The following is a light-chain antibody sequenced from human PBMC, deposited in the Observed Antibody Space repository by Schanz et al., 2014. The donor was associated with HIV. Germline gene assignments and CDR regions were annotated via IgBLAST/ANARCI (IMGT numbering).Light chain of an antibody. CDR3: MQVLQSSQFT. CDR2: LGS. CDR1: QGLLHSNGHNY. Sequence: DIVMTQSPLSLPVAPGEPASISCRSSQGLLHSNGHNYLNWFLQKPGKSPQLLIYLGSNRASGVPDRFSGSGSGTDFTLKISRVEVEDVGVYYCMQVLQSSQFTFGPGTKVDIK. J-gene: IGKJ3*01. V-gene: IGKV2-28*01.